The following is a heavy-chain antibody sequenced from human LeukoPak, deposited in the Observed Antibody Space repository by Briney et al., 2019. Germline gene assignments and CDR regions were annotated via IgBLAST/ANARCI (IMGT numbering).Heavy chain of an antibody. CDR3: ARGHSPVTTKVSYFQH. CDR2: INHSGST. V-gene: IGHV4-34*01. CDR1: GGSINSYY. Sequence: TSETLSLTCTVSGGSINSYYWSWIRQPPGKGLEWIGEINHSGSTNYNPSLKSRVTILVDTSKNQFSLKLSSVTAADTAVYYCARGHSPVTTKVSYFQHWGQGTLVTVSS. J-gene: IGHJ1*01. D-gene: IGHD4-17*01.